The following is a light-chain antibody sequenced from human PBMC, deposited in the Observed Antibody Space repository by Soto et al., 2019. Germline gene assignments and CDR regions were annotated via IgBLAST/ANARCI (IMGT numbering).Light chain of an antibody. V-gene: IGKV1-6*01. CDR2: AAS. J-gene: IGKJ4*01. Sequence: AIQMTQSPSSLSASVGDRVTITCLASQGIRNDLGWYKTPTGKAPKLLIYAASSLQSGVPSRFSGIGSGTDFTLTISSLQPEEGATYDGLQEYNYPLTFVGGTKVDIK. CDR1: QGIRND. CDR3: LQEYNYPLT.